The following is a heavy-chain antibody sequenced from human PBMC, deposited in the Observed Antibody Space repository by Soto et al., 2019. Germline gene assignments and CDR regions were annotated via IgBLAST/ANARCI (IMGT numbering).Heavy chain of an antibody. J-gene: IGHJ4*02. CDR1: GGSITSSGYY. D-gene: IGHD2-2*01. CDR2: TSNSGST. Sequence: QVQLQESGPGLVKPSQTLSLTCTVSGGSITSSGYYWSWIRQHPGEGLEWIGFTSNSGSTSYNPSLKSRVTIPVDTSSHQFSLHLKSVTAAATAVYYCARGGGSTKVDYWGQGTLVTVSP. V-gene: IGHV4-31*03. CDR3: ARGGGSTKVDY.